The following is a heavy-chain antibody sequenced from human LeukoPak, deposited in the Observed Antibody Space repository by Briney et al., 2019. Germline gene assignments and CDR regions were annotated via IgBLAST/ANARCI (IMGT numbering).Heavy chain of an antibody. Sequence: GGSLRLSCAAAGFTVSSNYMSWVRQAPGKGLEWVSYISSSSSTIYYADSVKGRFTISRDNAKNSLYLQMNSLRAEDTAVYYCARSDGFDIWGQGTMVTVSS. J-gene: IGHJ3*02. CDR3: ARSDGFDI. CDR1: GFTVSSNY. V-gene: IGHV3-48*04. CDR2: ISSSSSTI.